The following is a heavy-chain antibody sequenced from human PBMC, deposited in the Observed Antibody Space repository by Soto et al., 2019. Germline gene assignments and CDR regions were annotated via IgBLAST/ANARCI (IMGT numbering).Heavy chain of an antibody. CDR3: ARDPVYYDSSSRGYFDY. V-gene: IGHV3-30-3*01. CDR2: ISYDGSNK. CDR1: GFTFSSYA. D-gene: IGHD3-22*01. Sequence: QVQLVESGGGVVQPGRSLRLSCAASGFTFSSYAMHWVRQAPGKGLEWVAVISYDGSNKYYADSVKGRFTISRDNSKNTLYLQMHSLTAEDTAVYYCARDPVYYDSSSRGYFDYWGQGTLVTVSS. J-gene: IGHJ4*02.